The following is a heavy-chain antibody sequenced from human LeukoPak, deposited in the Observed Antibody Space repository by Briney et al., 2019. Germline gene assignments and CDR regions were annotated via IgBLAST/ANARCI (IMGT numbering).Heavy chain of an antibody. CDR1: GFTFSSYA. CDR3: ARGASSSWYEYYFDY. Sequence: GGSLRLSCAASGFTFSSYAMSWVRQAPGKGLEWVSAIIGSGGSTYYADSVKGRFTISRDNSKNTLYLQMNSLRAEDTAVYYCARGASSSWYEYYFDYWGQGTLVTVSS. J-gene: IGHJ4*02. V-gene: IGHV3-23*01. CDR2: IIGSGGST. D-gene: IGHD6-13*01.